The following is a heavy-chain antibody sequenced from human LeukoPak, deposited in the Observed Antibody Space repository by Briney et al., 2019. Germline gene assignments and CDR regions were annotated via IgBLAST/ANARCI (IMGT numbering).Heavy chain of an antibody. CDR3: ARTRYSGYDYAY. Sequence: PGRSLRLSCAASGFTFSSYAMHWVRQAPGKGLEWVAVISYGGSNKYYADSVKGRFTISRDNSKNTLYLQMNSLRAEDTAVYYCARTRYSGYDYAYWGQGTLVTVSS. D-gene: IGHD5-12*01. J-gene: IGHJ4*02. V-gene: IGHV3-30-3*01. CDR1: GFTFSSYA. CDR2: ISYGGSNK.